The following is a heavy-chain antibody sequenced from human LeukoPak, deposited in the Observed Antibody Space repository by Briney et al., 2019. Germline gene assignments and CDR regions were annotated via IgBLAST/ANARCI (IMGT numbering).Heavy chain of an antibody. J-gene: IGHJ4*02. Sequence: PGGSLRLSCAASGLFFSTNWMSWVRQAPGKGLEWVAVIKPDGRDKYYVDSVKGRFTMSRDNARNSLYLQMNSLRAEDTAVYYCATSQGSWPDYFDYWGQGTLVTVSS. CDR3: ATSQGSWPDYFDY. CDR1: GLFFSTNW. D-gene: IGHD6-13*01. CDR2: IKPDGRDK. V-gene: IGHV3-7*01.